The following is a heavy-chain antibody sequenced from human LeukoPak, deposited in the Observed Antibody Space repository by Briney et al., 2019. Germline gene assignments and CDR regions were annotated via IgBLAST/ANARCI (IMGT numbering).Heavy chain of an antibody. CDR3: AKSEGYGSGSSYYFDY. Sequence: GGSLRLSCAASGFTFSSYAMSWVRQAPGKGLEWVSAISGSGGSTYYADYVKGRFTISRDNSKNTLYMQMHSLRAEDTAVYYCAKSEGYGSGSSYYFDYWGQGTLVTVSS. CDR1: GFTFSSYA. V-gene: IGHV3-23*01. D-gene: IGHD3-10*01. J-gene: IGHJ4*02. CDR2: ISGSGGST.